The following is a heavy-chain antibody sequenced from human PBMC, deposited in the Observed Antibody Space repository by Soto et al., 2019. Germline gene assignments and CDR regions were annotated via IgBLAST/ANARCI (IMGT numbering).Heavy chain of an antibody. CDR3: ARWGTTGGLDV. V-gene: IGHV3-30*19. CDR1: GFTFRSYV. J-gene: IGHJ1*01. D-gene: IGHD3-16*01. CDR2: TSYDGTNK. Sequence: QVQLVESGGGVVQPGTSLRVSCVASGFTFRSYVIHWVRQAPGKGLEWVALTSYDGTNKYYGDSVRGRFTISRDNSRNIVDLQMDSLRVEDTAVYYCARWGTTGGLDVWGQGTLVSVSS.